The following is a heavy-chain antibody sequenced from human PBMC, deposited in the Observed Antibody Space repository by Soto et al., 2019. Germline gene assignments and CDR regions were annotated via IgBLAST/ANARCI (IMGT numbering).Heavy chain of an antibody. CDR2: ISGSGGST. CDR3: AKAPNYFFYNGVDV. J-gene: IGHJ6*01. CDR1: GFTFGSLA. Sequence: GGSLRLSCAASGFTFGSLAMSWVRQAPGKGLEWVSSISGSGGSTYYADSVKGRFTISRDNSKNTLSLQMSSLRADDTAVYYCAKAPNYFFYNGVDVWGQGTTVTVSS. V-gene: IGHV3-23*01.